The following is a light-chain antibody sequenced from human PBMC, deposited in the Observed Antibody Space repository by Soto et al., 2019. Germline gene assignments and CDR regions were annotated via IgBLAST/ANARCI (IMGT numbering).Light chain of an antibody. CDR1: QSISSY. CDR3: QQYGSSPIT. CDR2: TAS. J-gene: IGKJ5*01. V-gene: IGKV1-39*01. Sequence: DIQMTQSPSSLSASIGDRVTITCRASQSISSYLNWYHQKPGKAPNLLIYTASSLQSGVPSRFSGSGSGTDFTLTISRLEPEDFAVYYCQQYGSSPITLGQGTRLEIK.